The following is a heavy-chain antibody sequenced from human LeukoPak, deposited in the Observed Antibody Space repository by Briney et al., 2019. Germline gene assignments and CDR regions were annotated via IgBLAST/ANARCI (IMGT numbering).Heavy chain of an antibody. V-gene: IGHV7-4-1*02. CDR2: INTNTGNP. J-gene: IGHJ4*02. CDR3: ARVVGCGGDCYSGISDY. D-gene: IGHD2-21*02. Sequence: ASVTVSCKTSGYTFTAHDIFWVRQAPGQGLEWMGWINTNTGNPTYAQGFTGRFVFSLDTSVSTAYLQISRLKAEDTAVYYCARVVGCGGDCYSGISDYWGQRTLVTVSS. CDR1: GYTFTAHD.